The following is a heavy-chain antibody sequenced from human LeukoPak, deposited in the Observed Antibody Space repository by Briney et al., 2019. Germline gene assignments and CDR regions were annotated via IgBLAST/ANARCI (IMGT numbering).Heavy chain of an antibody. D-gene: IGHD3-10*02. Sequence: PGGSLRLSCTASGFTFTSYWMSWVRQAPGKGLEWVSYISSSGSTIYYADSVKGRFTISRDNAKNSLYLQMNSLRAEDTAVYYCAELGITMIGGVWGKGTTVTISS. CDR2: ISSSGSTI. CDR3: AELGITMIGGV. CDR1: GFTFTSYW. J-gene: IGHJ6*04. V-gene: IGHV3-48*04.